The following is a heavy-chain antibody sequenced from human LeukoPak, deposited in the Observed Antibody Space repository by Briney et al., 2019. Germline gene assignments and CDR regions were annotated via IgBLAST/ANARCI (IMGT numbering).Heavy chain of an antibody. CDR3: AKCLPPSGSGSYYGMDV. D-gene: IGHD3-10*01. CDR1: GFTFDDYA. CDR2: ISWDGGST. Sequence: GGSLRLSCAASGFTFDDYAMHWVRQAPGKGLEWVSLISWDGGSTYYADSVKGRFTISRDNSKNSLYLQMNSLRAEDTALYYCAKCLPPSGSGSYYGMDVWGQGTTVTVSS. V-gene: IGHV3-43D*03. J-gene: IGHJ6*02.